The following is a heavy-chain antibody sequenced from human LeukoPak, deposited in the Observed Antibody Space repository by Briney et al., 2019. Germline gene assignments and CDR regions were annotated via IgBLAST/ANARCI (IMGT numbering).Heavy chain of an antibody. CDR3: AKWGDYDILTGYYDSDY. CDR2: IVGSGRNT. J-gene: IGHJ4*02. CDR1: GFTFSNYA. Sequence: GASLRLSCAASGFTFSNYAMSWVRQAPGKGLEWVSAIVGSGRNTYYADSVKGRFTISRDNPKNTLYLQMNSLRAEDTAVYYCAKWGDYDILTGYYDSDYWGQGTLVTVSS. D-gene: IGHD3-9*01. V-gene: IGHV3-23*01.